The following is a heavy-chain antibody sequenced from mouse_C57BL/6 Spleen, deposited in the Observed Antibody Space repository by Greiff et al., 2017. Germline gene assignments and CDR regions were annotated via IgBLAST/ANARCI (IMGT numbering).Heavy chain of an antibody. D-gene: IGHD3-1*01. J-gene: IGHJ4*01. CDR1: GYTFTDYY. V-gene: IGHV1-19*01. Sequence: VQLQQSGPVLVKPGASVKMSCKASGYTFTDYYMNWVKQSHGKSLEWIGVINPYNGGTSYNQKFKGKATLTVDKSSSTAYMELNSLTSEDSAVYYWERKGATSLYYAMDYWGQGTSVTVSS. CDR2: INPYNGGT. CDR3: ERKGATSLYYAMDY.